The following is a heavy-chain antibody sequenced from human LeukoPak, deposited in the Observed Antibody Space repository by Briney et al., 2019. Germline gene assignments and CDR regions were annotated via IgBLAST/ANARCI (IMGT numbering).Heavy chain of an antibody. V-gene: IGHV3-7*01. Sequence: GGSLRLSCAASGFTFSHYWMSWVRQAPGKGLEWVANIKQDGSEMHYVDSVKGRSTISRDNANNSLYLQMNSLRAEDTAVYYCASPYSGTYSYFDYWGQGTLVTVSS. CDR3: ASPYSGTYSYFDY. CDR1: GFTFSHYW. D-gene: IGHD1-26*01. J-gene: IGHJ4*02. CDR2: IKQDGSEM.